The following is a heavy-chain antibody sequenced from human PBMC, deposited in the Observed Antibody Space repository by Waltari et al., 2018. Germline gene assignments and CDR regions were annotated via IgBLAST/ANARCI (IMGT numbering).Heavy chain of an antibody. V-gene: IGHV1-69*04. CDR3: ARDKRYYYDSSGYYYS. J-gene: IGHJ4*02. CDR2: IIPILGIA. D-gene: IGHD3-22*01. Sequence: QVQLVQSGAEVKKPGSSVKVSCKASGGTFSSYAISWVRPAPGQGLEWMGRIIPILGIANYAQKFQGRVTITADKSTSTAYMELSSLRSEDTAVYYCARDKRYYYDSSGYYYSWGQGTLVTVSS. CDR1: GGTFSSYA.